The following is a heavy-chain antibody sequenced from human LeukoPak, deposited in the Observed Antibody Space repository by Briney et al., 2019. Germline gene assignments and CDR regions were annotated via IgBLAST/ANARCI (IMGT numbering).Heavy chain of an antibody. D-gene: IGHD6-13*01. CDR3: ARGVHGMRYSSSWHCPY. CDR2: INPNSGGT. Sequence: GASVKVSCKASGYTFTGYYMHWVRQAPGQGLEWMGWINPNSGGTNYAQKFQGRVTMTRDTSISTAYMELSRLRSDDTAVYYCARGVHGMRYSSSWHCPYWGQGTLVTVSS. CDR1: GYTFTGYY. V-gene: IGHV1-2*02. J-gene: IGHJ4*02.